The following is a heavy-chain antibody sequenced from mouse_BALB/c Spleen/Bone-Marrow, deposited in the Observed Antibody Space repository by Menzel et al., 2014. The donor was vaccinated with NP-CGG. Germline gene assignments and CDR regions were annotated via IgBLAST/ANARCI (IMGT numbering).Heavy chain of an antibody. D-gene: IGHD3-1*01. V-gene: IGHV5-9-3*01. CDR2: ISSGGSDT. J-gene: IGHJ4*01. CDR3: ARRSDLRASMDY. CDR1: GFTFSSYA. Sequence: EVQLVESGGGLVKPGGSLKLSCTTSGFTFSSYAMSWVRQTPEKRLEWVAVISSGGSDTYYPDSVKGRFTVSRDNAKSTLYLQMSSLRPEDTALYYCARRSDLRASMDYWGQGTSVTVSS.